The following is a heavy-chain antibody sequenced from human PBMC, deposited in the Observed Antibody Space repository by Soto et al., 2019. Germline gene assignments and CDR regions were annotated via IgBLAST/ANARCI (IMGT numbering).Heavy chain of an antibody. CDR3: ARTSRFDY. V-gene: IGHV4-34*01. Sequence: QVQLQQWGAGLLKPSETLSLTCAVYGGSFSGYYWSWIRQPPGKGLEWIGQINHSGSTNYNPSLKIRVTISVDTSKNQFSLKLSSVTAADTAVYYCARTSRFDYWGQGTLVTVSS. CDR1: GGSFSGYY. D-gene: IGHD6-6*01. J-gene: IGHJ4*02. CDR2: INHSGST.